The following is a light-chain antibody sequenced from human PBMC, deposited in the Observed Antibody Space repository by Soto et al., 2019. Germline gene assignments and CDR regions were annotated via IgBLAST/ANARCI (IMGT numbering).Light chain of an antibody. J-gene: IGKJ1*01. CDR1: QSVSSNY. CDR3: HHYGYSSST. Sequence: DIWLTQSPFTLSLSPEERATLSCRASQSVSSNYLAWYQQKPGQAPRLLIYGASNRATGIPDRFSGSGSGTDFTLTITRLEPEDSAVYYCHHYGYSSSTFGQGTKVDIK. V-gene: IGKV3-20*01. CDR2: GAS.